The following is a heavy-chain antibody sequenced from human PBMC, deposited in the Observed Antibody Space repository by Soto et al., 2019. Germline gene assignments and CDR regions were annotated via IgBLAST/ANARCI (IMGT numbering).Heavy chain of an antibody. V-gene: IGHV4-39*01. J-gene: IGHJ5*02. CDR1: GGSISSSSYY. CDR3: ARHNRPVRTYRMMLSWFDP. CDR2: IYYSGST. D-gene: IGHD3-10*01. Sequence: SETLSLTCTVSGGSISSSSYYWGWIRQPPGKGLEWIGSIYYSGSTYYNPSLKSRVTISVDTSKNQFSLKLSSVTAADTAVYYCARHNRPVRTYRMMLSWFDPWGQGTLVTVSS.